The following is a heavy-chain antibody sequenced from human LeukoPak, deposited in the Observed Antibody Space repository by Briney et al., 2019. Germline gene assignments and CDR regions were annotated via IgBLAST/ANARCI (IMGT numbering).Heavy chain of an antibody. J-gene: IGHJ4*02. Sequence: SETLSLTCTVSGGFISTYYWSWIRQPPGKGLEWIGYIYYSGSTTYNPSLKSRVTMSVDTSKNQFSLKLTSVTAADTAVYYCARETAELGRSFDYWGQGAQVTVS. V-gene: IGHV4-59*12. CDR1: GGFISTYY. CDR2: IYYSGST. D-gene: IGHD6-6*01. CDR3: ARETAELGRSFDY.